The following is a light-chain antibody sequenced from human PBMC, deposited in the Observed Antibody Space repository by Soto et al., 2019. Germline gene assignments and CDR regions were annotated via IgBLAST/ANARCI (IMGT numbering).Light chain of an antibody. CDR2: WAS. V-gene: IGKV4-1*01. CDR1: QSVLFSPNNKNY. J-gene: IGKJ1*01. Sequence: DIVMTQSPDSLAVSLGERATINCKSSQSVLFSPNNKNYLAWYQQRPGQPPKLPIYWASIRESGVPDRFSGSGSGTDFTLTISSLQAEDVAVYYCQHYFDFPRTFGQGTKVEI. CDR3: QHYFDFPRT.